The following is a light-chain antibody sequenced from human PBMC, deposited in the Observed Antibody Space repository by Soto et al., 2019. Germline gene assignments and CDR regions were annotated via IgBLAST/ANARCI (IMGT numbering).Light chain of an antibody. CDR2: DAS. V-gene: IGKV3-20*01. J-gene: IGKJ1*01. Sequence: EIVLTQSPGTLSLSPGERATLSCRASQSVSSSYLAWYQQKPGQAPRLLIYDASSRATGIPDRFSGSGSGTDFTLTISRLEPEDFAVYSCQQYGRSPRTFGQGTKVEIK. CDR1: QSVSSSY. CDR3: QQYGRSPRT.